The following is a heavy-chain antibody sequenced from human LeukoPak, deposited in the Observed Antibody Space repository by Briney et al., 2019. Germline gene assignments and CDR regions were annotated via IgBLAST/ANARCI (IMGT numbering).Heavy chain of an antibody. CDR2: INHSGST. CDR1: GGSFSGYY. Sequence: SETLSLTCAVYGGSFSGYYWSWIRQPPGKGLEWIGEINHSGSTNYNPSLKSRVTISVDTSKNQCSLKLSSVTAADTAVYYCARHGHDLSPHWYFDLWGRGTLVTVSS. D-gene: IGHD1-1*01. V-gene: IGHV4-34*01. J-gene: IGHJ2*01. CDR3: ARHGHDLSPHWYFDL.